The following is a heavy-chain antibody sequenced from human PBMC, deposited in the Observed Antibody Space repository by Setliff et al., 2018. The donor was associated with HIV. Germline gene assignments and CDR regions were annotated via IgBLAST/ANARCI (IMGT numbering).Heavy chain of an antibody. CDR3: ARARRAGSGPKYFQH. CDR1: GGSCNGYY. V-gene: IGHV4-34*01. J-gene: IGHJ1*01. CDR2: INHSGST. Sequence: ASETLSLTCAVYGGSCNGYYWSWIRQPPGKGLEWIGEINHSGSTNYNPSLKSRVTMSVDKSKNQFSLRLSSVTAADTAVYYCARARRAGSGPKYFQHWGQGTLVTVSS. D-gene: IGHD2-15*01.